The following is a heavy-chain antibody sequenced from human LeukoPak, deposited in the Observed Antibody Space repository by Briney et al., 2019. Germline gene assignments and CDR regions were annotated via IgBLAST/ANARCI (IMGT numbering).Heavy chain of an antibody. V-gene: IGHV4-30-4*08. D-gene: IGHD3-9*01. CDR2: IYYSGST. J-gene: IGHJ3*02. CDR3: ARDYDILTAPGAFDI. Sequence: SETLSLTCTVSGGSISSSSYYWGWIRQPPGKGLEWIGYIYYSGSTYYNPSLKSRVTISVDTSKNQFSLKLSSVTAADTAVYYCARDYDILTAPGAFDIWGQGTMVTVSS. CDR1: GGSISSSSYY.